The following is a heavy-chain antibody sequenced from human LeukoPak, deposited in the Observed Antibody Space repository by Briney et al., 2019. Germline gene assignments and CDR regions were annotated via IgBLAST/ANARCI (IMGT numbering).Heavy chain of an antibody. V-gene: IGHV2-70*11. J-gene: IGHJ4*02. Sequence: SGPRLVNPTQTLSLTCTFSGFSLSTSGMCVSWIRQPPGKALEWLARIDWDDDKYYSTSLKTRLTISKDTSKNQVVLRMTNMDPVDTATYYCARGRRGYSYGFVYWGQGTLVTVSS. D-gene: IGHD5-18*01. CDR1: GFSLSTSGMC. CDR3: ARGRRGYSYGFVY. CDR2: IDWDDDK.